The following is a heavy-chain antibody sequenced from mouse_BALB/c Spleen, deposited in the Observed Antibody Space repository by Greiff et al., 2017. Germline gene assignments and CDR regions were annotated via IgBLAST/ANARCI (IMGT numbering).Heavy chain of an antibody. J-gene: IGHJ2*01. Sequence: EVKLMESGGGLVKPGGSLKLSCAASGFTFSSYAMSWVRQTPEKRLEWVATISSGGSYTYYPDSVKGRFTISRDNAKNTLYLQMSSLRSEDTAMYYRAREENYFDYWGQGTTLTVSS. CDR3: AREENYFDY. V-gene: IGHV5-9-3*01. CDR2: ISSGGSYT. CDR1: GFTFSSYA.